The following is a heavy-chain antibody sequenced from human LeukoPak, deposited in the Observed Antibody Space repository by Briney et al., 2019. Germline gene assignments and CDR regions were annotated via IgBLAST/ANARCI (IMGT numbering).Heavy chain of an antibody. CDR3: AKRGLGY. Sequence: GGSLRLSCAASGFTFSTFAMSWVRQAPGKGLEWVSTISSSGGSTYYADSVKGRFTISRDNSKDTLFLQMNSLRAEDTAVYYCAKRGLGYWGQGTLVTVSS. CDR1: GFTFSTFA. V-gene: IGHV3-23*01. CDR2: ISSSGGST. J-gene: IGHJ4*02.